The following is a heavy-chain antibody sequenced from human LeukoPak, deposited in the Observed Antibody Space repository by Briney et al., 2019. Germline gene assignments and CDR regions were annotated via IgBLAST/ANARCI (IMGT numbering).Heavy chain of an antibody. CDR3: ARDRDYGGDFDY. D-gene: IGHD4-17*01. CDR2: IKQDGSEK. Sequence: GGSLRLSCAASGFTFSSYAMSWVRQAPGKGLEWVANIKQDGSEKYYVDSVKGRFTISRDNAKNSLYLQMNSLRAEDTAVYYCARDRDYGGDFDYWGQGTLVTVSS. J-gene: IGHJ4*02. CDR1: GFTFSSYA. V-gene: IGHV3-7*01.